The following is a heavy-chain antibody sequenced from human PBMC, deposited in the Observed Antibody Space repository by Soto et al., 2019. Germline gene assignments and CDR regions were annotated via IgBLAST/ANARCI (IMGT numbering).Heavy chain of an antibody. Sequence: QVQLQQWGAGLLKPSETLSLTCAVYGGSFSGYYWSWIRQPPGKGLEWIGEINHSGSTNYNPSLKSRVTISVDTSKNQFSLKLSSVTAADTAVYYCARGTVAGNWSQGTLVTVSS. D-gene: IGHD6-19*01. V-gene: IGHV4-34*01. CDR3: ARGTVAGN. CDR1: GGSFSGYY. CDR2: INHSGST. J-gene: IGHJ4*02.